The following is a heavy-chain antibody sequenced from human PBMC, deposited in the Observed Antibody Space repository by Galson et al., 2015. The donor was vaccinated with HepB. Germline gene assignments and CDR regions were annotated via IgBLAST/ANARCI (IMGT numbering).Heavy chain of an antibody. V-gene: IGHV1-69*13. CDR1: GVTFSSYA. J-gene: IGHJ4*02. CDR2: IIPLFGSA. Sequence: SVKVSCKASGVTFSSYAICWLRQAPGQGLEWMGGIIPLFGSANYAQKLQGRVTITADESTSTTHMVLSRLTSEDTALYYCARQYDTSGYYAYWGQGTLVTVSS. D-gene: IGHD3-22*01. CDR3: ARQYDTSGYYAY.